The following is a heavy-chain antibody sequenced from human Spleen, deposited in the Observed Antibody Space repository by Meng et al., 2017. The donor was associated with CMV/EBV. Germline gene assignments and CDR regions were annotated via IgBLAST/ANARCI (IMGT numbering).Heavy chain of an antibody. V-gene: IGHV3-73*01. CDR2: IRSKANNYAT. Sequence: GFIFSGSAMHWVRQASGKGLEWVGRIRSKANNYATTYAASVKGRFTISRDDSKYTAYLQMNSLKIEDTAVYYCTTTTYNWNDLNFDYWGQGTLVTVSS. CDR1: GFIFSGSA. D-gene: IGHD1-1*01. CDR3: TTTTYNWNDLNFDY. J-gene: IGHJ4*02.